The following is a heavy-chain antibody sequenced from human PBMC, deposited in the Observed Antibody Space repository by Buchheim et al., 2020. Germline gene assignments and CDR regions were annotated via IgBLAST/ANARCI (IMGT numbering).Heavy chain of an antibody. CDR2: IYYSGST. CDR1: GGSISSGGYY. D-gene: IGHD6-19*01. V-gene: IGHV4-31*03. J-gene: IGHJ1*01. CDR3: ARSRAAVAGAWDFQH. Sequence: QVQLQESGPGLVKPSQTLSLTCTVSGGSISSGGYYWSWIRPHPGKGLGWIGYIYYSGSTYYNPSLKSRVTISVDTSKNQFSLKLSSVTAADTAVYYCARSRAAVAGAWDFQHWGQGTL.